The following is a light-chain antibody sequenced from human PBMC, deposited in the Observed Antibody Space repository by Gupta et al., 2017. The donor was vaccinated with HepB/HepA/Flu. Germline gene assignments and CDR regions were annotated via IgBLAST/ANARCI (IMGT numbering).Light chain of an antibody. CDR3: QGGENNGNYV. V-gene: IGLV3-21*01. J-gene: IGLJ1*01. CDR2: FDS. Sequence: SYVLTQPPSVSVAPGGTASIACGGNNIGSKRVHWYQQRPGQAPLLVMYFDSDRPAGIPDRFSGSNAGNTATLTIKRAEDEEDDDYYGQGGENNGNYVFGSGTKFTVL. CDR1: NIGSKR.